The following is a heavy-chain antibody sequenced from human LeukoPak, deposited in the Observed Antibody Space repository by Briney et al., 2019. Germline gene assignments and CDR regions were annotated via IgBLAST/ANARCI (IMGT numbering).Heavy chain of an antibody. Sequence: GASVKVSCKASGGTFSSYAISWVRQAPGQGLEWMGRIIPSLGIANYAQKFQGRVTITADKSTSTAYMELSSLRSEDTAVYYCARALLPRGCSSTSCYTGDWFDPWGQGTLVTVSS. J-gene: IGHJ5*02. D-gene: IGHD2-2*02. CDR3: ARALLPRGCSSTSCYTGDWFDP. V-gene: IGHV1-69*04. CDR2: IIPSLGIA. CDR1: GGTFSSYA.